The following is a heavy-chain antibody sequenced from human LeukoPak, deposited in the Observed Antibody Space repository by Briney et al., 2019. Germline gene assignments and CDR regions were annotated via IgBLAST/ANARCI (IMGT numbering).Heavy chain of an antibody. CDR3: ARISDDFWSGYLFDY. CDR2: IYTSGST. J-gene: IGHJ4*02. CDR1: GGSISSYY. D-gene: IGHD3-3*01. V-gene: IGHV4-4*07. Sequence: SETLSLTCTVSGGSISSYYWSWIRQPAGKGVEGIGRIYTSGSTNYNPSLTSRGTMSVEKSKKQFSLKLSSVTAADTAVYYSARISDDFWSGYLFDYWGQGTLVTVSS.